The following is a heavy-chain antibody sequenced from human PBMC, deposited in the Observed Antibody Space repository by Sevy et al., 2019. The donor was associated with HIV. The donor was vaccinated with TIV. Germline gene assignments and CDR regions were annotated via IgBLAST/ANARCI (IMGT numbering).Heavy chain of an antibody. CDR1: GYSLTELS. J-gene: IGHJ3*02. CDR2: FDPEDGET. CDR3: ATAPGRVTNFDAFDI. V-gene: IGHV1-24*01. D-gene: IGHD1-1*01. Sequence: ASVKVSCKVSGYSLTELSMHWVRQATGKGLEWMGGFDPEDGETIYAQKFQGRVTMTEDTSTDTAYMELSSLRSEDTAVYYCATAPGRVTNFDAFDIWGQGTMVTVSS.